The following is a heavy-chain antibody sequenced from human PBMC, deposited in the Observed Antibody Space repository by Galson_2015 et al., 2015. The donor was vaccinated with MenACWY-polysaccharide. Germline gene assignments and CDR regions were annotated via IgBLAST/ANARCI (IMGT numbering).Heavy chain of an antibody. J-gene: IGHJ4*02. D-gene: IGHD3-10*01. CDR2: TSGSGSVT. CDR3: ARDSRGARSSYFDN. CDR1: GFTFSDYY. Sequence: SLRLSCAASGFTFSDYYMHWIRQAPGKGLEWLAYTSGSGSVTYFADSVKGRFIISRDNAKNSLYLQMNSLRAEDTAVYFCARDSRGARSSYFDNWGQGIQVTVSS. V-gene: IGHV3-11*01.